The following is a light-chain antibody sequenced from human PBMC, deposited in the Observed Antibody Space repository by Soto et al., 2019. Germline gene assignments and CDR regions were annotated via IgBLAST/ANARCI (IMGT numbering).Light chain of an antibody. J-gene: IGLJ1*01. CDR2: YDD. Sequence: QSVLTQPPSVSEAPRQRVTISCSGSSSNIGNNAVNWYQQLPGKAPKLLIYYDDLLPSGVSDRFSGSKSGTSASLAISGLQSEHEADYYCAEWDDSLNGPVFGPGTKLTVL. CDR1: SSNIGNNA. CDR3: AEWDDSLNGPV. V-gene: IGLV1-36*01.